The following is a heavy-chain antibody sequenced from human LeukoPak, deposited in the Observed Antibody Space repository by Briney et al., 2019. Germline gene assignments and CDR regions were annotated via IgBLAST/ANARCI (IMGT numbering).Heavy chain of an antibody. J-gene: IGHJ4*02. Sequence: GASVKVSCKASGYTFTSYDINWVRQATGQGLEWMGWMNPNSGNTGYAQKFQGRVTITRNTSISTAYMELSSLRSEDTAVYYCARGRFVDSSSWYAYYFDYWGQGTLVTVSS. CDR1: GYTFTSYD. D-gene: IGHD6-13*01. V-gene: IGHV1-8*01. CDR3: ARGRFVDSSSWYAYYFDY. CDR2: MNPNSGNT.